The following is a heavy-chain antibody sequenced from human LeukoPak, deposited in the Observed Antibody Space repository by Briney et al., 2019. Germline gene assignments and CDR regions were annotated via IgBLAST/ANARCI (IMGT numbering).Heavy chain of an antibody. V-gene: IGHV3-21*03. CDR2: ISSSSYI. D-gene: IGHD3-10*01. CDR1: GFTFSSYS. CDR3: TTDGILRGASFDF. J-gene: IGHJ4*02. Sequence: GGSLRLSCAASGFTFSSYSMNWVRQAPGKGLEWVSSISSSSYIYYADSVKGRFTISRDNAKNSLYLQMNSLTNEDTAVYYCTTDGILRGASFDFWGQGNLVTVSS.